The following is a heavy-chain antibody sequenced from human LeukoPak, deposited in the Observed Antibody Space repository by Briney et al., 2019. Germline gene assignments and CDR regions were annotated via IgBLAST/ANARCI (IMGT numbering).Heavy chain of an antibody. CDR3: ASLMLIAAGYDY. D-gene: IGHD6-13*01. J-gene: IGHJ4*02. CDR1: GGSFNSYY. CDR2: INHSGST. Sequence: SETLSLTCAVYGGSFNSYYWSWIRQHPGKGLEWIGEINHSGSTNYNPSLKSRVTISIDTSKNQSSLQLTSVTAADTAVYYCASLMLIAAGYDYWGQGNLVTVSS. V-gene: IGHV4-34*01.